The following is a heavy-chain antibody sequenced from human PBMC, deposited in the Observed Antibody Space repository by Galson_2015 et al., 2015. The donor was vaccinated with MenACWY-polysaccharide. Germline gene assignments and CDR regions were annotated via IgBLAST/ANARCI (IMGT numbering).Heavy chain of an antibody. D-gene: IGHD3-10*01. CDR3: ARKDHGTGSMDV. CDR1: GYLFPRFA. CDR2: IYPSDSDV. V-gene: IGHV5-51*01. Sequence: QSGAEVKKPGESLKISCTASGYLFPRFAIGWVRQMPGKGLEWLGIIYPSDSDVKYNPSFQGQVTFSADRSTNTAYLQWSSLKASDSAMYYSARKDHGTGSMDVWGQGTTVTVSS. J-gene: IGHJ6*02.